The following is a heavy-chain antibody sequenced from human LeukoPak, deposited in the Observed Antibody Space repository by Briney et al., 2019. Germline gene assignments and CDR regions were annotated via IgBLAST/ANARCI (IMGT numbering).Heavy chain of an antibody. D-gene: IGHD3-22*01. CDR2: ISSSSSTI. V-gene: IGHV3-48*04. CDR1: GFTFSSYS. J-gene: IGHJ4*02. Sequence: PGGSLRLSCAASGFTFSSYSMNWVRQAPGKGLEWVSYISSSSSTIYYADSVKGRFTISRDNAKNSLYLQMNSLRAEDTAVYYCARDFRITMIPGPYWGQGTLVTVSS. CDR3: ARDFRITMIPGPY.